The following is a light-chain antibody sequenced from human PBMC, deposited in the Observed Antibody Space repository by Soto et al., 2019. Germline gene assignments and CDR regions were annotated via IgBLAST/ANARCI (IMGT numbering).Light chain of an antibody. V-gene: IGLV1-51*02. Sequence: QSVLTQPPSVSAAPGQTVTISCAGSSSNIGNNFVSWYQQLPGTAPKLLIYENNQRPSGIPDRFSGSKSGTSASLGITGVQTGDEAVYYCGTWDSSLTVWVFGGGTKVTVL. CDR2: ENN. CDR1: SSNIGNNF. J-gene: IGLJ3*02. CDR3: GTWDSSLTVWV.